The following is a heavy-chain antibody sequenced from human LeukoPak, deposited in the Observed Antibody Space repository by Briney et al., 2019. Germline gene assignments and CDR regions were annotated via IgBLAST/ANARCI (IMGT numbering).Heavy chain of an antibody. CDR3: VKDLGREVSDSSVDY. J-gene: IGHJ4*02. V-gene: IGHV3-23*01. D-gene: IGHD3-16*01. Sequence: PGGSLRLSCAASGLTFSKYAMSWVRQAPGKGLEWVSTISGSGGGTYYADSVKGRFTISRDNSKNTLYLQMNSLRAEDTAVYYCVKDLGREVSDSSVDYWGQGTLVTVSS. CDR1: GLTFSKYA. CDR2: ISGSGGGT.